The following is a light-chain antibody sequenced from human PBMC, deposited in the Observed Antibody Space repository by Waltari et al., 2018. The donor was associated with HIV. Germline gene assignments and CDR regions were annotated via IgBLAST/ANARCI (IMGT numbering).Light chain of an antibody. CDR1: NIGIKN. V-gene: IGLV3-21*04. Sequence: SYVLTQPPSVSVALGETARITCGGNNIGIKNVHWYQQKPGQAPLLVIYYGSDRPPGIPERISGSKSVHTATLTISRVEAGDEADYYCQVWDTGSDQVVFGVRTKLTVL. CDR2: YGS. CDR3: QVWDTGSDQVV. J-gene: IGLJ2*01.